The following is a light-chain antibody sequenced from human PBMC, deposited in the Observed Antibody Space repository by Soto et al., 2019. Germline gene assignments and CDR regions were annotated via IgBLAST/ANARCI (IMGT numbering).Light chain of an antibody. Sequence: IQLTQSPSPLSASVGDRVTITCRASQGINSYLAWYQQRPGRAPKLLVYAASTLHSGVPSRFSGSGSGTDFTLTISNLQPEDFATYYCQQLHSYPITFGGGTKVDI. CDR2: AAS. V-gene: IGKV1-9*01. J-gene: IGKJ4*01. CDR3: QQLHSYPIT. CDR1: QGINSY.